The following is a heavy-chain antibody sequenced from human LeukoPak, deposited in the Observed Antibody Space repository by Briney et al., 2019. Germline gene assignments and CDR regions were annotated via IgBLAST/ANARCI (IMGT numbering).Heavy chain of an antibody. V-gene: IGHV3-48*01. Sequence: PGGSLRLSCAASGFTFSSYAMNWVRQAPGKGLEWVSYISSSSSTIYYVDSVKGRFTISRDNAKNSLYLQMSSLRVEDTAVYYCARGRYNYAHFDYWGQGTLVTVSS. CDR1: GFTFSSYA. CDR2: ISSSSSTI. J-gene: IGHJ4*02. CDR3: ARGRYNYAHFDY. D-gene: IGHD5-18*01.